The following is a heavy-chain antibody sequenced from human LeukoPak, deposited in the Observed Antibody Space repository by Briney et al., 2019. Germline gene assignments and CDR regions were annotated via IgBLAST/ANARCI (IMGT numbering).Heavy chain of an antibody. Sequence: SVKVSCKASGGTFSSYAISWVRQAPGQGLEWMGGIIPIFGTANYAQKFQGRVTITADESTSTADMELSSLRSEDTAVYYCARGGHQRYFDWLSDYWGQGTLVTVSS. V-gene: IGHV1-69*13. D-gene: IGHD3-9*01. CDR1: GGTFSSYA. CDR2: IIPIFGTA. J-gene: IGHJ4*02. CDR3: ARGGHQRYFDWLSDY.